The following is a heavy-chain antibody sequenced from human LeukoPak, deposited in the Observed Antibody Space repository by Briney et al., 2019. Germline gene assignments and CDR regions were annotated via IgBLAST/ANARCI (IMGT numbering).Heavy chain of an antibody. Sequence: PGGSLRLSCAASGLTFSSYEMNWVRQAPGKGLEWVSYISSSGSTIYYADTVKGRFTISRDNAKNSLYLQMNSLRAEDTAVYYCARYRRFQVKGYNPGYGMDVWGQGTTVTVSS. D-gene: IGHD1-14*01. J-gene: IGHJ6*02. CDR2: ISSSGSTI. CDR1: GLTFSSYE. V-gene: IGHV3-48*03. CDR3: ARYRRFQVKGYNPGYGMDV.